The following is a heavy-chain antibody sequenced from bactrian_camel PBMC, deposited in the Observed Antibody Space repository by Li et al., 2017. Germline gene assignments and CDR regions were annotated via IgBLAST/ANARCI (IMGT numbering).Heavy chain of an antibody. Sequence: DVQLVESGGGLVQPGGSLRLSCAASGYAYMRECMTWFRQSPGKEREGVASIGRDGTTTYAGSVQGRFTIVQASAKNTVYLQMIDLKPEDTAMYYYAFRSGGSWYGCLRAGDDYNYWGQGTQVTVS. CDR3: AFRSGGSWYGCLRAGDDYNY. J-gene: IGHJ4*01. V-gene: IGHV3S67*01. CDR1: GYAYMREC. D-gene: IGHD6*01. CDR2: IGRDGTT.